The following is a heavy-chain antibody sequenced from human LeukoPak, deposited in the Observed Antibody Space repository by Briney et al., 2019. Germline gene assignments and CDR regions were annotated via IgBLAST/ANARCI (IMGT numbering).Heavy chain of an antibody. CDR3: ARVAGSQSELLGGYFQH. V-gene: IGHV3-23*01. CDR1: GLTFSIYA. Sequence: GGSLRHSRSPSGLTFSIYAMMGVGQAPGGGVELGSAISGSGGTTYYAHSVKGRFTISRDNAKNTLHLQMNTRRAEDTALFYVARVAGSQSELLGGYFQHWGQGTLVTVSS. J-gene: IGHJ1*01. D-gene: IGHD1-26*01. CDR2: ISGSGGTT.